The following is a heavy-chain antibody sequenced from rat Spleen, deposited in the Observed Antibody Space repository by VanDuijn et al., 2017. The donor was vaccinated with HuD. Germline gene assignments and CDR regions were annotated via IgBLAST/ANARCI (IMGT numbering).Heavy chain of an antibody. CDR3: ARRDSSLFDY. D-gene: IGHD1-2*01. V-gene: IGHV5-58*01. Sequence: EVQLVETGGGLVQPGRSLKLSCVASGFTFSSYWMYWVRQAPGKGLEWVSSINTDGGNTYYPDSVKGRFTISRDNAENTVYLQMDSLRSDDTATYYCARRDSSLFDYWGQGVMVTVSS. J-gene: IGHJ2*01. CDR2: INTDGGNT. CDR1: GFTFSSYW.